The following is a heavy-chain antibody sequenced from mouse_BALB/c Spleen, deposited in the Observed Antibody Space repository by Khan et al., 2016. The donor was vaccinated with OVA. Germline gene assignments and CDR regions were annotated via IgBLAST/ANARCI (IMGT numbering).Heavy chain of an antibody. J-gene: IGHJ4*01. V-gene: IGHV9-3-1*01. CDR1: GYTFTNYG. D-gene: IGHD1-2*01. Sequence: LVESGPELKKPGETVKISCKASGYTFTNYGMNWVKQAPGKGLKWMGWINTYTGELTYADDFKGRFAFSLETSASTAYLQINNLKNEDTTTLFCAEEVGYLYAMDYWGQGTSVTVSS. CDR3: AEEVGYLYAMDY. CDR2: INTYTGEL.